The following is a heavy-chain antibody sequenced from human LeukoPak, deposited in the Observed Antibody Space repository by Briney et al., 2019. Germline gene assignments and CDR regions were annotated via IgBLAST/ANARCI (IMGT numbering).Heavy chain of an antibody. CDR2: IYYSGST. D-gene: IGHD3-10*01. CDR1: GGSIISSTYY. CDR3: ARARFYYGSGSYRIFDY. J-gene: IGHJ4*02. V-gene: IGHV4-39*07. Sequence: SETLSLTCIVSGGSIISSTYYWGWIRQPPGKGLEWIGSIYYSGSTYYNPSLKSRVTISVDTSKNQFSLKLSSVTAADTAVYYCARARFYYGSGSYRIFDYWGQGTLVTVSS.